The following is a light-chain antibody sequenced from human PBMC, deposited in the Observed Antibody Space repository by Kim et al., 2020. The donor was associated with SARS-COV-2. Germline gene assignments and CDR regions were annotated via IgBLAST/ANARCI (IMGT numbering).Light chain of an antibody. CDR3: MQGTHRTPT. J-gene: IGKJ1*01. V-gene: IGKV2-30*01. CDR1: QSLGDRSGSTH. CDR2: KVS. Sequence: PASISCRSSQSLGDRSGSTHLSWLNRRAGQSTRHLVYKVSSRDFGVPDRFSGSGSGTDFTLKISRVEAEDVGIYYCMQGTHRTPTFGQGTKADIK.